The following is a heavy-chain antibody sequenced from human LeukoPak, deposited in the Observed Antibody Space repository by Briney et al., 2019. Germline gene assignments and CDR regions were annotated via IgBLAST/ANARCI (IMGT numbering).Heavy chain of an antibody. D-gene: IGHD6-19*01. CDR3: AKDLQWLVEIAEYYFDY. J-gene: IGHJ4*02. Sequence: PGGSLRLSCAASGFTFSSYAMSWVRQAPGKGLEWVSAISGSGGSTYYADSVKGRFTISRDNSKNTLYLQMNSLRAEDTAVYYCAKDLQWLVEIAEYYFDYWGQGTLVTVSS. CDR2: ISGSGGST. CDR1: GFTFSSYA. V-gene: IGHV3-23*01.